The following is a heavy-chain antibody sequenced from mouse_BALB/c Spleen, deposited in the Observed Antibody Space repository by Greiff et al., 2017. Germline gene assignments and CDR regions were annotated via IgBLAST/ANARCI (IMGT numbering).Heavy chain of an antibody. D-gene: IGHD1-2*01. CDR1: GFNIKDTY. CDR2: IDPANGNT. Sequence: VQLQQSGAELVKPGASVKLSCTASGFNIKDTYMHWVKQRPEQGLEWIGRIDPANGNTKYDPKFQGKATITADTSSNTAYLRLSSLTSEDTAVYYCALITTDWYFDVWGAGTTVTVSS. CDR3: ALITTDWYFDV. V-gene: IGHV14-3*02. J-gene: IGHJ1*01.